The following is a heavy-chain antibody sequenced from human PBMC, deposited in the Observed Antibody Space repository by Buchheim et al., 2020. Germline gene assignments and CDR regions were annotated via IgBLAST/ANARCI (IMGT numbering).Heavy chain of an antibody. CDR1: GFTFSRDW. D-gene: IGHD3-10*01. Sequence: EVQLVESGGGLVQPGGSLRLPCEVSGFTFSRDWMHWVRQAPGKGLVWVSRIDADGTRTTYADSVWGLFIISRDNAKHTVYLQMNSLRAEDTAVYYCTTGTGGSGSPLGAFWGQGTL. V-gene: IGHV3-74*01. CDR3: TTGTGGSGSPLGAF. CDR2: IDADGTRT. J-gene: IGHJ4*02.